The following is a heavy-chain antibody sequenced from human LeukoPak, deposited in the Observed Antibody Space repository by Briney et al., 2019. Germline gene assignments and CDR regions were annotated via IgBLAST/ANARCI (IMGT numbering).Heavy chain of an antibody. CDR3: AREVNWRFDY. J-gene: IGHJ4*02. Sequence: PGGSLRLPCAASGFTFSSYTMYWVRQAPGKGLEYVSAISSNGGSTYYANSVKGRFTISRDNSKNTLYLQMGSLRGEDMAVYYCAREVNWRFDYWGQGTLVTVSS. V-gene: IGHV3-64*01. D-gene: IGHD1-1*01. CDR2: ISSNGGST. CDR1: GFTFSSYT.